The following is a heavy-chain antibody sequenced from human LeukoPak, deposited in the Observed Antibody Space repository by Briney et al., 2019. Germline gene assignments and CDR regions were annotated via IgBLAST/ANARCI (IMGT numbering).Heavy chain of an antibody. D-gene: IGHD1-26*01. CDR1: GFTFSSYA. Sequence: GALRLSCAASGFTFSSYAMSWVRQAPGKGLEWVSAISGSGGSTYYADSVKGRFTISRDNSKNTLYLQMGSLRAEDMAVYYCARAPGEWERFFDYWGQGTLVTVSS. CDR2: ISGSGGST. CDR3: ARAPGEWERFFDY. V-gene: IGHV3-23*01. J-gene: IGHJ4*02.